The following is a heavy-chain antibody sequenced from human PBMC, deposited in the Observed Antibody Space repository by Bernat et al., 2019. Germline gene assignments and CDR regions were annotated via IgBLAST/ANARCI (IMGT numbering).Heavy chain of an antibody. Sequence: EVQLVQSGAEVKKPGESLRISCKGSGYSFTSYWISWVRQMPGKGLEWMGRIDPSDSYTNYSPSFQGHVTISADKSISTAYLQWSSLKASDTAMYYCARQGGSYYEVREFDYWGQGTLVTVSS. J-gene: IGHJ4*02. V-gene: IGHV5-10-1*03. CDR3: ARQGGSYYEVREFDY. CDR1: GYSFTSYW. D-gene: IGHD1-26*01. CDR2: IDPSDSYT.